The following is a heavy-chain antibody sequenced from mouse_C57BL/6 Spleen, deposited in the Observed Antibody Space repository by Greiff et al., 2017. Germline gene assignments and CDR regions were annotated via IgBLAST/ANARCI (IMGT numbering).Heavy chain of an antibody. CDR2: ISDGGSYT. V-gene: IGHV5-4*01. J-gene: IGHJ2*01. CDR1: GFTFSSYA. Sequence: EVKVVESGGGLVKPGGSLKLSCAASGFTFSSYAMSWVRQTPEKRLEWVATISDGGSYTYYPDNVKGRFTISRDNAKNDLYLQMSHLKSEDTAMYYCARDLNWDSCDYWGQGTTLTVSS. D-gene: IGHD4-1*01. CDR3: ARDLNWDSCDY.